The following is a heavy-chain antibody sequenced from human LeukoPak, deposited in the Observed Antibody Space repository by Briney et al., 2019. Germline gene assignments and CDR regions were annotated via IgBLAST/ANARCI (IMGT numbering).Heavy chain of an antibody. CDR2: IYGGGST. CDR3: AKGATPFDY. CDR1: GFTVSTNF. J-gene: IGHJ4*02. D-gene: IGHD1-26*01. V-gene: IGHV3-53*01. Sequence: GSLRLSCAASGFTVSTNFMAWVRQAPGKGLEWVSVIYGGGSTYYADSVKGRSTISRDNSQNTMYLQVNGLRAEDTAVYYCAKGATPFDYWGQGTLVTVSS.